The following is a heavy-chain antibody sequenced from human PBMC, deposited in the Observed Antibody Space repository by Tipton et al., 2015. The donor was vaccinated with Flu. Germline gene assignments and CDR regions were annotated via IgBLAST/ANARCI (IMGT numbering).Heavy chain of an antibody. V-gene: IGHV3-21*01. Sequence: SLRLSCAASGFTFSSYSMNWVRQAPGKGLEWVSSISSSSSYIYYADSVKGRFTISRDNAKNPLYLQMNSLRAEDTAVYYCARENWELLDYFDYWGQGTLVTVSS. CDR1: GFTFSSYS. J-gene: IGHJ4*02. CDR3: ARENWELLDYFDY. CDR2: ISSSSSYI. D-gene: IGHD1-26*01.